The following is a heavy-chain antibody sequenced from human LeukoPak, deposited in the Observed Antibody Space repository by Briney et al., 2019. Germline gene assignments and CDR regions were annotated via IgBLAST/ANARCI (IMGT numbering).Heavy chain of an antibody. CDR3: AREGSWSGYYNPNHYYYYMDV. J-gene: IGHJ6*03. CDR2: ISYDGSNK. CDR1: GFTFSSYA. D-gene: IGHD3-3*01. V-gene: IGHV3-30*01. Sequence: GRSLRLSCAASGFTFSSYAMHWVRQAPGKGLEWVAVISYDGSNKYYADSVKGRFTISRDNSKKTLYLQMNSLRAEETAVYYCAREGSWSGYYNPNHYYYYMDVWGKGPTVTVSS.